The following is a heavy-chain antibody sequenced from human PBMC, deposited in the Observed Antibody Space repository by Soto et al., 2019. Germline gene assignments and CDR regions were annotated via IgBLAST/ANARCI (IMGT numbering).Heavy chain of an antibody. V-gene: IGHV4-4*02. CDR1: GGSVRAPDW. D-gene: IGHD1-1*01. J-gene: IGHJ5*01. CDR2: VHISGHS. CDR3: ARVRQGCSANNCYFDP. Sequence: SETLSLTCTLSGGSVRAPDWWNWVRQSPDEGLEWIAEVHISGHSNYNPSLRSRVSVSIDSSKNQFYLNLNSVTAADTAIYYCARVRQGCSANNCYFDPWGQGTQVTVS.